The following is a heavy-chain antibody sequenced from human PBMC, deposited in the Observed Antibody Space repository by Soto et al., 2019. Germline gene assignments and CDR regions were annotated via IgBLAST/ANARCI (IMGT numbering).Heavy chain of an antibody. J-gene: IGHJ5*02. V-gene: IGHV4-34*01. CDR1: GGSFSGYY. CDR2: INHSGST. D-gene: IGHD3-10*01. CDR3: ARGRSYMVFGGMNWFDP. Sequence: PSETLSLTCAAYGGSFSGYYWSWIRQPPGKGLEWIGEINHSGSTNYNPSLKSRVTISVDTSMNQFSLKLSSVTAADTAVYYCARGRSYMVFGGMNWFDPWGQGTLVTSPQ.